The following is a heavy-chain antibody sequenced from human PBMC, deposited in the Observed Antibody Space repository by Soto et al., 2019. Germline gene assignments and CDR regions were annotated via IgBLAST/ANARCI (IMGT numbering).Heavy chain of an antibody. CDR2: ISAYNGNT. CDR3: AAGVIVATTYNWVIDY. Sequence: GASVKVSCKASGYTFTSYGISWVRQAPGQGLEWMGWISAYNGNTNYAQKLQGRVTMTTDTSTSTAYMELRSLRSDDTAVYYCAAGVIVATTYNWVIDYWGQGTLVTVSS. D-gene: IGHD5-12*01. CDR1: GYTFTSYG. J-gene: IGHJ4*02. V-gene: IGHV1-18*04.